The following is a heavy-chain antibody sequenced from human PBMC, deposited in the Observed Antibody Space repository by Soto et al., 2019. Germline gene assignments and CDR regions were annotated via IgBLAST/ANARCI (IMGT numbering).Heavy chain of an antibody. V-gene: IGHV3-66*01. J-gene: IGHJ4*02. CDR3: AREPRNRIAGSTTSEDY. Sequence: EVQLVESGGGLVQPGGSLRLSCAASGFTVSSNYMSWVRQAPGKGLECVSVLYSGGSTYYADSVKGRFTISRDSSKNTLYLHMNSLRAEVTAVYYCAREPRNRIAGSTTSEDYWGQGTLVTVSS. D-gene: IGHD1-7*01. CDR1: GFTVSSNY. CDR2: LYSGGST.